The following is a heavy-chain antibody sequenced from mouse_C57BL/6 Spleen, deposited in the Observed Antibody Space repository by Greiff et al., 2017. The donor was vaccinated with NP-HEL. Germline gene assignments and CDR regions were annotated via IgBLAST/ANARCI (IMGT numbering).Heavy chain of an antibody. V-gene: IGHV1-22*01. CDR2: INPNNGGT. J-gene: IGHJ3*01. CDR3: ARRYYYGRSLFAY. CDR1: GYTFTDYN. Sequence: VQLQQSGPELVKPGASVKMSCKASGYTFTDYNMHWVKQSHGKSLEWIGYINPNNGGTSYNQKFKGKATLTVNKSSSTAYMELRSLTSEDSAVYYCARRYYYGRSLFAYWGQGTLVTVSA. D-gene: IGHD1-1*01.